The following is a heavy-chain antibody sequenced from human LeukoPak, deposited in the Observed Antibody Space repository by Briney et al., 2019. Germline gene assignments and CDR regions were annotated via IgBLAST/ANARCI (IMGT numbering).Heavy chain of an antibody. CDR2: IYSDNT. V-gene: IGHV3-53*01. D-gene: IGHD3-10*02. Sequence: GGSLRLSCTVSGFTVSSNSMSWVRQAPGKGLEWVSFIYSDNTHYSDSVQGRFTISRDNAKNSLYLQMNSLRDADPAVYYCAELGITMIGGVWGKGTTVTISS. CDR1: GFTVSSNS. CDR3: AELGITMIGGV. J-gene: IGHJ6*04.